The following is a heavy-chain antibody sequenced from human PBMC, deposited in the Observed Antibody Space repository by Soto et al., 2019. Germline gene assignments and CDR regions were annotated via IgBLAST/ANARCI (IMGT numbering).Heavy chain of an antibody. V-gene: IGHV3-33*01. Sequence: QVQLVESGGGVVQPGRSLRLSCTASGFTFSSYAMHWVRQAPGKGLEWVAIIWYDGSNKYYADSVKGRFTISRDNSKITLYLQMNSLRAEDTAVYYCARDQGIARIATGGTDYYYGMDVWGQGTTVTVSS. J-gene: IGHJ6*02. CDR1: GFTFSSYA. CDR2: IWYDGSNK. D-gene: IGHD6-13*01. CDR3: ARDQGIARIATGGTDYYYGMDV.